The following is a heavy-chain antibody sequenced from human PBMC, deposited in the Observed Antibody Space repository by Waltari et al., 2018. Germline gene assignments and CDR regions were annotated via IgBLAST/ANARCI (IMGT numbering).Heavy chain of an antibody. V-gene: IGHV4-61*02. CDR2: IYTSGST. CDR3: ARSRAFDI. J-gene: IGHJ3*02. CDR1: GRSISSGSYY. Sequence: QVQLQESGPGLVKPSQTLSPTCTVSGRSISSGSYYWSWIRQPAGKGLEWIGRIYTSGSTNYNPSLKSRVTISVDTSKNQFSLKLSSVTAADTAVYYCARSRAFDIWGQGTMVTVSS.